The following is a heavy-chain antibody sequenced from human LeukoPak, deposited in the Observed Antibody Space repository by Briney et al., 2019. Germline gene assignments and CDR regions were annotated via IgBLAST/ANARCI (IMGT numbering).Heavy chain of an antibody. J-gene: IGHJ4*02. V-gene: IGHV3-11*03. CDR2: ISDDGSYA. CDR3: ARTMGRGPGSHFDY. CDR1: GLTYRNYY. Sequence: GGSLRLSCAASGLTYRNYYFSWVRQAPGKGLEWSSYISDDGSYANYAGPVRGRFTISRDNAKNSLFLQMNRLRVEDTAVYYCARTMGRGPGSHFDYWGQGTLVTVSS. D-gene: IGHD3-10*01.